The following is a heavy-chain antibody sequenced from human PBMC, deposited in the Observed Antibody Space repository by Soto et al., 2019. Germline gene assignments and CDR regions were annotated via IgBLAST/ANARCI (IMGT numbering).Heavy chain of an antibody. D-gene: IGHD6-19*01. J-gene: IGHJ4*02. CDR3: ARDLEYSSAWYYFDY. CDR1: GGSISNYY. Sequence: KPSETLSLTCTVSGGSISNYYWSWIRQPPGKGLEWIGYIFYSGSTNYNPSLKTRVTISVDTSKNQFSLKLSSVTAADTAVYYCARDLEYSSAWYYFDYWGQGTLVTVS. V-gene: IGHV4-59*01. CDR2: IFYSGST.